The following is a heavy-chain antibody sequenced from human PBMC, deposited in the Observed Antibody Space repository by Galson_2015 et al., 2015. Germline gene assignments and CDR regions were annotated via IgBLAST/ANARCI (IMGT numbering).Heavy chain of an antibody. CDR2: ISRGHHYM. CDR1: GFRFSDWT. V-gene: IGHV3-21*01. Sequence: SLRLSCAASGFRFSDWTMSWVRQAPGKGLEWVSSISRGHHYMYYADSVQGRFAISRDNANNSLYLQMNSLRAEDTAVYFCARNKSTRNWDVSKPTYYYSMDVWGKGTTVTVSS. J-gene: IGHJ6*03. D-gene: IGHD1-1*01. CDR3: ARNKSTRNWDVSKPTYYYSMDV.